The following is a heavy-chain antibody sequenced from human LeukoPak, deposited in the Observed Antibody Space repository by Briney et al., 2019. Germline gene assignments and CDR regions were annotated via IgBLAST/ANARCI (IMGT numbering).Heavy chain of an antibody. CDR2: INPNSGGT. D-gene: IGHD4-17*01. CDR1: GYTFTGYY. CDR3: ARVIYGDYVNSGGNWFDP. J-gene: IGHJ5*02. Sequence: GASVKVSCKASGYTFTGYYIHWVRQAPGQGLEWMGWINPNSGGTNYARKFQGRVTMTRDTSISTAYMELSRLRSDDAAVYYCARVIYGDYVNSGGNWFDPWGQGTLVTVSS. V-gene: IGHV1-2*02.